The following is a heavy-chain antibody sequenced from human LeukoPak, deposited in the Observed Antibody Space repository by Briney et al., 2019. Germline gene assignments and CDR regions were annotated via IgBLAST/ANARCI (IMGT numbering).Heavy chain of an antibody. D-gene: IGHD3-9*01. V-gene: IGHV1-2*02. CDR2: INPNSGGT. CDR3: ARVPVLRYFDWSSPPDY. J-gene: IGHJ4*02. CDR1: GYTFTGYY. Sequence: GASVKVSCKASGYTFTGYYMHWVRQAPGQGLEWMGWINPNSGGTNYAQKFQGRVTMTRDTSISTAYMELSRLRSDDTAVYYCARVPVLRYFDWSSPPDYWGQGTLVTVSS.